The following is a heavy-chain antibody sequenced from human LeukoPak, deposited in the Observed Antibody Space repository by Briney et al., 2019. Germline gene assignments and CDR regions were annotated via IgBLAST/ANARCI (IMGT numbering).Heavy chain of an antibody. V-gene: IGHV1-69*01. CDR3: ARQGIAAAGPSYYYYYYMDV. Sequence: ASVKVSCKASGGTFSSYAISWVRQAPGQGLEWMGGIIPIFGTANYAQKFQGRVTITADESTSTAYMELSSLRSEDTAVYYCARQGIAAAGPSYYYYYYMDVWGKGTTVTVSS. CDR1: GGTFSSYA. J-gene: IGHJ6*03. D-gene: IGHD6-13*01. CDR2: IIPIFGTA.